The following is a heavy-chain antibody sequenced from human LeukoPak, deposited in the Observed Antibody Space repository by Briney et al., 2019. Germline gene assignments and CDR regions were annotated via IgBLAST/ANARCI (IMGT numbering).Heavy chain of an antibody. V-gene: IGHV3-23*01. Sequence: SGGSLRLSCAASGFTFSSYAMSWVRQAPGKGLEWVSAISGSGGSTYYADSVKGRFTISRDNSKNTLYLQMNSLRAEDTAVYYCAKGGYCSSTSCHPYYYYYYMDVWGKGTTVTVSS. CDR2: ISGSGGST. CDR1: GFTFSSYA. CDR3: AKGGYCSSTSCHPYYYYYYMDV. J-gene: IGHJ6*03. D-gene: IGHD2-2*01.